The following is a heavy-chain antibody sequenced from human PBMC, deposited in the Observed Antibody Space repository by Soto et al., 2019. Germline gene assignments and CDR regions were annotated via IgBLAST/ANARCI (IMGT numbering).Heavy chain of an antibody. CDR1: GFTFSNYW. Sequence: GSLRLSCAASGFTFSNYWMSWVRQAPGKGLEWVANIKEAGSEKYYVDSVKGRFTISRDNSKNTLYLQMNSLRAEDTAVYYCARAGYYDSSGENWFDPWGQGTLVTVSS. CDR2: IKEAGSEK. J-gene: IGHJ5*02. D-gene: IGHD3-22*01. CDR3: ARAGYYDSSGENWFDP. V-gene: IGHV3-7*05.